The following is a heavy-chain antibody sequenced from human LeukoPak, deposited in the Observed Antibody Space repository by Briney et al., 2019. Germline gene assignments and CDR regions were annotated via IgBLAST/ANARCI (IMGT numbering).Heavy chain of an antibody. Sequence: SETLSLTCTVSGGSISSYYWSWIRQPPGKGLEWIGYIYYSGSTNYNPSLKSRVTISVDTSKNQFSLKLSSVTAADTAVYYCASTLYAMSSYYYYGMDVWGQGTTVTVSS. V-gene: IGHV4-59*01. CDR3: ASTLYAMSSYYYYGMDV. D-gene: IGHD2-2*01. CDR1: GGSISSYY. J-gene: IGHJ6*02. CDR2: IYYSGST.